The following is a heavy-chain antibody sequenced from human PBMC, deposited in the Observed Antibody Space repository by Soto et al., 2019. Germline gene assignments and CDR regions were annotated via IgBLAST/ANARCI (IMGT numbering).Heavy chain of an antibody. CDR2: IKPDGRSP. CDR1: GFTFSNYC. V-gene: IGHV3-74*03. D-gene: IGHD3-10*01. CDR3: AREDSWVRDC. Sequence: EVHLVESGGDLDQSGGSLRLSCAASGFTFSNYCMHLVLQAPGKGLVWVSRIKPDGRSPTYVDYVKRRFTISRDNAKNTRYLQMNSLRVEDTAVYFCAREDSWVRDCWGKGTLVTVSS. J-gene: IGHJ4*02.